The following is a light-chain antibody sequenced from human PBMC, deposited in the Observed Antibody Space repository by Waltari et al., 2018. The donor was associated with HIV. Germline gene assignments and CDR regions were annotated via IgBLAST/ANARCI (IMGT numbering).Light chain of an antibody. J-gene: IGLJ1*01. CDR2: DVS. Sequence: QSALTQPASVSGSPGQSITISCPGTSSAVGGYTSVSWYQQHPGKAPKLMIYDVSNRPSGVSNRFSGSKSGNTASLTISGLQAEDEADYYCSSYTSSSTRVFGTGTKVTVL. V-gene: IGLV2-14*01. CDR1: SSAVGGYTS. CDR3: SSYTSSSTRV.